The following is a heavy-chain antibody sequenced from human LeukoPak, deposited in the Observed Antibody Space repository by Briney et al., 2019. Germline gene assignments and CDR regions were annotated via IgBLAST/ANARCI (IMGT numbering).Heavy chain of an antibody. D-gene: IGHD1-7*01. V-gene: IGHV4-4*07. CDR1: GGSINSYY. Sequence: SETLSLTCSVSGGSINSYYWSWIRQSAGKGLEWIGRIYSSGSTNYNPSLESRVTMSVDTSNNQSYLKLTSVTAADTAVYYCAGVNYLAPFDYWGQGTQVTVSS. CDR2: IYSSGST. J-gene: IGHJ4*02. CDR3: AGVNYLAPFDY.